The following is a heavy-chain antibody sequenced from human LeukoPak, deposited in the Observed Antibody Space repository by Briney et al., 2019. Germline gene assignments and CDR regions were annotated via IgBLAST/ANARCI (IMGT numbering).Heavy chain of an antibody. CDR2: ISDSGDST. CDR3: AKRGVERVGDYHYYYYLDV. J-gene: IGHJ6*03. V-gene: IGHV3-23*01. CDR1: GFPLSSYA. D-gene: IGHD1-1*01. Sequence: GGSLRLSCAASGFPLSSYAMNWVRQAPGKGLQWVSSISDSGDSTYYADSVKGRFTISRDTSKNTLFLQMNSLRAEDTALYYCAKRGVERVGDYHYYYYLDVWGKGTTVTVSS.